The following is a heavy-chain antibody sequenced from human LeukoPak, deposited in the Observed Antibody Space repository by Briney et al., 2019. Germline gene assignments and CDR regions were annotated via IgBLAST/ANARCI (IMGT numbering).Heavy chain of an antibody. CDR3: ARDNSVGDNAWWFDP. V-gene: IGHV1-46*01. Sequence: ASVKVSCKASGYTFTSYYMHSVRQAPGQGGEWMGLSNPTGGSTGYAQRFHGRVTMTRDMSTSTHYMELSRLRSEDTAIYYCARDNSVGDNAWWFDPWGQGTLVTVSS. CDR1: GYTFTSYY. J-gene: IGHJ5*02. D-gene: IGHD1-26*01. CDR2: SNPTGGST.